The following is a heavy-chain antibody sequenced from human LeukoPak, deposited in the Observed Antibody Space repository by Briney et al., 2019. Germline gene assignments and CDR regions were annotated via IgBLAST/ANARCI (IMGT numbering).Heavy chain of an antibody. J-gene: IGHJ4*02. D-gene: IGHD5-18*01. CDR1: GGSISSYY. Sequence: SETLSLTCTVSGGSISSYYWSWIRQPPGKGLEWIGEINHSGSTNYNPSLKSRVTISVDTSKNQFSLKLSSVTAADTAVYYCARRLDTAMAGAEDYWGQGTLVTVSS. V-gene: IGHV4-34*01. CDR2: INHSGST. CDR3: ARRLDTAMAGAEDY.